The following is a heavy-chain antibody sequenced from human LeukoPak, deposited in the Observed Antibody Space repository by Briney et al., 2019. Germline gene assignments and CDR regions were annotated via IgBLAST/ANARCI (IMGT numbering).Heavy chain of an antibody. CDR3: AKQSAGSSTWYSLHFDY. D-gene: IGHD2-2*01. J-gene: IGHJ4*02. CDR1: GFTLSNFA. V-gene: IGHV3-23*01. CDR2: ISVSGGST. Sequence: GGSLRLSGAASGFTLSNFAMTWVRQAPGKGLEWVSVISVSGGSTYYADSVKGRFTISRDNSKNTLYLQMDSLRAEDTAVYFCAKQSAGSSTWYSLHFDYWGQGTLVTVSS.